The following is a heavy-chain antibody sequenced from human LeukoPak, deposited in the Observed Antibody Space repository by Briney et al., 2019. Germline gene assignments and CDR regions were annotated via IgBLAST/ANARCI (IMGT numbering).Heavy chain of an antibody. J-gene: IGHJ4*02. V-gene: IGHV3-21*01. CDR3: ARVAAGIDY. CDR2: ISSSSSYI. D-gene: IGHD6-25*01. Sequence: GGSLRLSCAASGFTFSSYGMSWVRQAPGKGLEWVSSISSSSSYIYYADSVKGRFTISRDNSKNTLYLQMNSLRAEDTAVYYCARVAAGIDYWGQGTLVTVSS. CDR1: GFTFSSYG.